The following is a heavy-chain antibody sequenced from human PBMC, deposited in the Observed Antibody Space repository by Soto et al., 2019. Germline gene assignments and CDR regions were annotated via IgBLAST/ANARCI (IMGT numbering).Heavy chain of an antibody. Sequence: SETLSLTCTVSGGSVSTGSHYYNWIRQPPGKGLEWIGWMFSSGSTNYNPSLKSRVSMSVDTSKNQFSLKVNSVTAADTAVYYCARGSGYGEPWFDPWGQGTLVTVSS. CDR3: ARGSGYGEPWFDP. D-gene: IGHD5-12*01. CDR1: GGSVSTGSHY. CDR2: MFSSGST. V-gene: IGHV4-61*01. J-gene: IGHJ5*02.